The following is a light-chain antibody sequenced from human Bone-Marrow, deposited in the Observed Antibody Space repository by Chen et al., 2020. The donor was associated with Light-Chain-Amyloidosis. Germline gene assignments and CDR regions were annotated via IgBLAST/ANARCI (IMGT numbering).Light chain of an antibody. Sequence: SYVLTQPSSVSVAPGQTATIACGGNNIGSTSVHWYQQKPGQAPLLVVYDDSSRPSGIPERLSGSNSGNTATLTISRVEAGDEADYYCQVWDRSSDRPVFGGGTKLTVL. V-gene: IGLV3-21*02. CDR2: DDS. J-gene: IGLJ3*02. CDR1: NIGSTS. CDR3: QVWDRSSDRPV.